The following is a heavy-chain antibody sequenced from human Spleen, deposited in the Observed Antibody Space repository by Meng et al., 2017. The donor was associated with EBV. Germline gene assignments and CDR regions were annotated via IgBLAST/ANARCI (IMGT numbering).Heavy chain of an antibody. CDR2: IKTDGTVT. D-gene: IGHD1-1*01. V-gene: IGHV3-74*01. CDR3: VRDRTTWN. CDR1: GLTISGYW. J-gene: IGHJ4*02. Sequence: VEAGGGLVQPGGSLILSCEVSGLTISGYWMHSVRQVPGQGLVWVSRIKTDGTVTNYADSVKGRFTISRDNAKNMVYLQMNSLSAEDTAVYYCVRDRTTWNWGQGTLVTVSS.